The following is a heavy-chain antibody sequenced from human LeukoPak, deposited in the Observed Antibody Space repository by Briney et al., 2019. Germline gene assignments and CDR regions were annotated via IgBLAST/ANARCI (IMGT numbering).Heavy chain of an antibody. J-gene: IGHJ4*02. D-gene: IGHD3/OR15-3a*01. CDR1: GGSISSGSYY. Sequence: PSETLSLTCTVSGGSISSGSYYWSWIRQPAGKGLEWIGRIYTSGSTNCNPSLKSRVTISVDTSKNQFSLKLSSVTAADTAVYYCAREDWAENAFDYWGQGTLVTVSS. V-gene: IGHV4-61*02. CDR2: IYTSGST. CDR3: AREDWAENAFDY.